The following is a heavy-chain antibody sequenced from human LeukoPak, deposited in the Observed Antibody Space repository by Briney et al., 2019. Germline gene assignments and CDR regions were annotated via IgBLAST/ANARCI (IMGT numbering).Heavy chain of an antibody. CDR2: IYYSGST. Sequence: SETLSLTCTVSGGSISSGDYYWSWIRQPPGKGLEWIGYIYYSGSTYYNPSLKSRVTISVDTSKNQFSLKLSSVTAADTAVYYCAREGPSGWYPDYWGQGTLVTVSS. D-gene: IGHD6-19*01. CDR1: GGSISSGDYY. V-gene: IGHV4-30-4*01. CDR3: AREGPSGWYPDY. J-gene: IGHJ4*02.